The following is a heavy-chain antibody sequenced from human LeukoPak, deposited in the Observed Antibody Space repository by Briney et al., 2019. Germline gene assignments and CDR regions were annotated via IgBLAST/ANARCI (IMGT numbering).Heavy chain of an antibody. CDR2: IYTSGST. CDR3: ARGATVVTASYYYYYYMDV. CDR1: GGSISSGSYY. D-gene: IGHD2-21*02. V-gene: IGHV4-61*02. Sequence: SETLSLTCTVSGGSISSGSYYWSWIRQPAGKGLEWIGRIYTSGSTNYNPSLKSRVTISVDTSKNQFSLKLSSVTAADTAVYYCARGATVVTASYYYYYYMDVWGKGTTVTVSS. J-gene: IGHJ6*03.